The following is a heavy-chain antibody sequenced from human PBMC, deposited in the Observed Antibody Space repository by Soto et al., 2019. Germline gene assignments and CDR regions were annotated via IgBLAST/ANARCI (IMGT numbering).Heavy chain of an antibody. J-gene: IGHJ4*02. CDR3: AREGSGYDFRDLFGY. CDR1: GGSFSGYY. Sequence: PSETLSLTCAVYGGSFSGYYWSWIRQPPGKGLEWIGEINHSGSTNYNPSLKSRVTISVDTSKNQFSLKLSSVTAVDTAVYYCAREGSGYDFRDLFGYWGQGTLVTVSS. CDR2: INHSGST. V-gene: IGHV4-34*01. D-gene: IGHD5-12*01.